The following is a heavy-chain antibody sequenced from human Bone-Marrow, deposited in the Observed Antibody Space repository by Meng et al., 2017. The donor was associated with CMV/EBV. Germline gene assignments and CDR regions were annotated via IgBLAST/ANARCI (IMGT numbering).Heavy chain of an antibody. J-gene: IGHJ4*02. V-gene: IGHV1-2*02. CDR2: INPNSGGT. CDR1: GYTFTGYY. D-gene: IGHD3-3*01. Sequence: ASVKVSCKASGYTFTGYYNHWVRQAPGQGLEWMGWINPNSGGTNYAQKFQGRVTMTRDTSISTAYMELSSLRSEDTAVYYCARDLTSFVGVVFDYWGQGTLVTVSS. CDR3: ARDLTSFVGVVFDY.